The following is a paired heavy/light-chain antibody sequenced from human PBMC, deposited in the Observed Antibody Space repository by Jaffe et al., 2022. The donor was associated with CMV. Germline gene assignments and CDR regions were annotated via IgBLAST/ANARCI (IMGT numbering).Heavy chain of an antibody. J-gene: IGHJ5*02. CDR3: ARDGGFCRDGKCSTGWFDP. CDR1: GASLNNADYY. V-gene: IGHV4-61*08. CDR2: IYYRGDP. Sequence: QVQLQESGPGLVKPSETLSLTCTVSGASLNNADYYWNWIRQTPEKGLEWIGYIYYRGDPQYNPSLESRVTISLDTSRNQISLKLQSVTAADTAVYYCARDGGFCRDGKCSTGWFDPWGQATLVTVSS. D-gene: IGHD3-16*01.
Light chain of an antibody. Sequence: EIVMTQSPATLSVSPGERATLSCRASQSISSNVAWYQQKPGQAPRLLIYGASTRATGIPARFSGSGSGTEFTLTISSLQSEDFGLYYCQQYNNWPPLFTFGPGTKVDIK. CDR3: QQYNNWPPLFT. CDR2: GAS. V-gene: IGKV3-15*01. CDR1: QSISSN. J-gene: IGKJ3*01.